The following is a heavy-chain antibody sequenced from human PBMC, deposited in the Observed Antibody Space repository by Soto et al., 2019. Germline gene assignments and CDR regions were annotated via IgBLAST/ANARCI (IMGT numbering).Heavy chain of an antibody. J-gene: IGHJ6*03. CDR2: ISYDGSNK. V-gene: IGHV3-30*18. Sequence: GGSLRLSCAASGFTFSSYGMHWVRQAPGKGLEWVAVISYDGSNKYYADSVKGRFTISRDNSKNTLYLQMNSLRAEDTAVYYCAKDGNDIVVVPAANYYYYYMDVWGKGTTVTVSS. CDR3: AKDGNDIVVVPAANYYYYYMDV. D-gene: IGHD2-2*01. CDR1: GFTFSSYG.